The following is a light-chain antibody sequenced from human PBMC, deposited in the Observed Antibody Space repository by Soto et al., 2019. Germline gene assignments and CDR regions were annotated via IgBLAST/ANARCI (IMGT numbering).Light chain of an antibody. V-gene: IGKV1-39*01. CDR1: ESIANY. J-gene: IGKJ2*01. Sequence: DIQMTQSPSSLSASVGDRVTITCRASESIANYLNWYQQKPGKAPNLLIYAASTLQTGVPSRFSGSGSGTDFTLTISRLQTEAFATYFCQQGYICPYTFVQGTKLDI. CDR2: AAS. CDR3: QQGYICPYT.